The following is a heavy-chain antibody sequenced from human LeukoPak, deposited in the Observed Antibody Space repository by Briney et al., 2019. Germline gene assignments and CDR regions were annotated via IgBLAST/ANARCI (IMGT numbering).Heavy chain of an antibody. D-gene: IGHD4-11*01. CDR1: GFTFSSYA. CDR3: AKGYSKYSTALYDY. V-gene: IGHV3-23*01. CDR2: ISGSGGST. J-gene: IGHJ4*02. Sequence: PGGSLRLSCAASGFTFSSYAMSWVRQAPGKGLEWVSAISGSGGSTYYADSVKGRFTISRDNSKNTLYLQMNSLRAEDTAVYYCAKGYSKYSTALYDYWGQGTLVTVSS.